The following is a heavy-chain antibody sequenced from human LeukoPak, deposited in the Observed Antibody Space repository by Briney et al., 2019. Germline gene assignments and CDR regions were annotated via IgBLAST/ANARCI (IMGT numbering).Heavy chain of an antibody. CDR3: ARDSGFGELNNY. J-gene: IGHJ4*02. Sequence: GGSLRLSCAASGFTVSSNHMSWVRQAPGKGLEWVSVIYSGGSTYYADSVTGRFTISRDNSKNTLCLQMNSLRAEDTAVYYCARDSGFGELNNYWGQGTLVTVSS. D-gene: IGHD3-10*01. CDR1: GFTVSSNH. CDR2: IYSGGST. V-gene: IGHV3-66*01.